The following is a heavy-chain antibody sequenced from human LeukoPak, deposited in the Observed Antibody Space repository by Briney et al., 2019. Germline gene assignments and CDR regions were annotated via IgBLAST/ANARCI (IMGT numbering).Heavy chain of an antibody. CDR2: ISSSGSV. V-gene: IGHV4-4*09. D-gene: IGHD1-26*01. J-gene: IGHJ4*02. CDR1: RGSISGSIRSYY. Sequence: SETLSLTCTVSRGSISGSIRSYYWSWLRQPPGKGLEWIGYISSSGSVNDNPSLRSRVTISVDTSKNQFFLNLSPVSAADTAVYYCARIPLAFSGAYYFDYWGQGTLVTVSP. CDR3: ARIPLAFSGAYYFDY.